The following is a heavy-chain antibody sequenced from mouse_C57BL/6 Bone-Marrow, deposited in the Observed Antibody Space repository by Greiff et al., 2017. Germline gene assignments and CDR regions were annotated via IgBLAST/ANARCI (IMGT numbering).Heavy chain of an antibody. J-gene: IGHJ4*01. CDR1: GYTFTSYW. D-gene: IGHD3-1*01. CDR3: AIGSDAMDY. CDR2: IHPSDSGT. Sequence: QVQLQQPGAELVKPGASVKVSCKASGYTFTSYWMHWVKQRPGQGLEWIGRIHPSDSGTNYNEKFKGKATFTVDNSSSTAYMQLSSLTSEDSAVYYCAIGSDAMDYWGQGTSVTVSS. V-gene: IGHV1-74*01.